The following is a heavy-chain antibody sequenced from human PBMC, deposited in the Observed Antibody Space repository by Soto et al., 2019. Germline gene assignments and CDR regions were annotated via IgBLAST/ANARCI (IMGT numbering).Heavy chain of an antibody. D-gene: IGHD3-10*01. CDR1: GCTFISYA. CDR2: ISGSGGST. J-gene: IGHJ3*02. Sequence: VGSLRLSCASSGCTFISYAIIWVRQAPGTGLDWVSAISGSGGSTYYADSVKCRFTISRDNYKNTLYLQMNSLRAEDTAVYYCAKDLLFFYYGSASAASYICGQGT. V-gene: IGHV3-23*01. CDR3: AKDLLFFYYGSASAASYI.